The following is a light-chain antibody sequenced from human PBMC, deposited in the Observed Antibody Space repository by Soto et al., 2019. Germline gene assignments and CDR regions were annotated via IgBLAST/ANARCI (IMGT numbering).Light chain of an antibody. CDR2: GAS. CDR1: QSVSSSY. V-gene: IGKV3-20*01. J-gene: IGKJ1*01. CDR3: QQYGSSPWT. Sequence: EIVLTQSPGTLSLSPGERATLSCRASQSVSSSYLAWYQQKPGQAPRPLIYGASSRAIGIPDRFRGSGSGTDFTLTSSRLEPEDFAVYYCQQYGSSPWTFGQGTKVEIK.